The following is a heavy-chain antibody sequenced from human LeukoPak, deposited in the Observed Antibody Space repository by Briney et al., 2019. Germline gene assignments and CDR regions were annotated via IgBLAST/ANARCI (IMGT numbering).Heavy chain of an antibody. CDR3: ARVGYRSELDY. Sequence: GGSLRLSCAASGFTFSTYEMNWVPQAPGKGLEWVSYISSSGSTIYSADSVKGRFTISRDNAKNSLYLQMNSLRAEDTAIYYCARVGYRSELDYWGQGTLVTVSS. D-gene: IGHD1-1*01. CDR2: ISSSGSTI. J-gene: IGHJ4*02. V-gene: IGHV3-48*03. CDR1: GFTFSTYE.